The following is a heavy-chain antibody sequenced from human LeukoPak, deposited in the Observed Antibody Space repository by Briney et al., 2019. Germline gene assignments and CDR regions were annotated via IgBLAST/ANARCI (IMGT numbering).Heavy chain of an antibody. CDR3: ARDRGMVGAKSLGY. V-gene: IGHV4-59*11. D-gene: IGHD1-26*01. Sequence: SETLSLTCTVSGGSIGTQYWSWIRQPPGKGLEWIGYVFYTGSTNYNSSLKSRVTISVDRSKKQLSLKLSSVTAADTAVYCCARDRGMVGAKSLGYWGQGTLVTVSS. J-gene: IGHJ4*02. CDR1: GGSIGTQY. CDR2: VFYTGST.